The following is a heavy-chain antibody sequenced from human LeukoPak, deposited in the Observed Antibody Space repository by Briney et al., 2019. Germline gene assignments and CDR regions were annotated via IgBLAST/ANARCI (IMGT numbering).Heavy chain of an antibody. CDR3: ARIGSSWSDGFDI. Sequence: SQTLSLTCSVSGGSICSGGDYWTWIRQPPGRGLEWIGYIYHGETTYYNPSLKSRVTISVDRSENQFSLKLTSVTAADTAVYYRARIGSSWSDGFDIWSQGTMVTVS. J-gene: IGHJ3*02. V-gene: IGHV4-30-2*01. CDR1: GGSICSGGDY. CDR2: IYHGETT. D-gene: IGHD6-13*01.